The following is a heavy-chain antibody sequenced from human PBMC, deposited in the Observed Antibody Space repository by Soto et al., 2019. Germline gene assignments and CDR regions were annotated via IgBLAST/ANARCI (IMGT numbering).Heavy chain of an antibody. D-gene: IGHD6-6*01. CDR1: GYSFTSYW. V-gene: IGHV5-51*01. CDR2: IYPGDSDT. CDR3: ASSGVGSSSSRPNGMDV. J-gene: IGHJ6*02. Sequence: RGESLKISCKGSGYSFTSYWIGWVRQMPGKGLEWMGIIYPGDSDTRYSPSFQGQVTISADKSISTAYLQWSSLKASDTAMYYCASSGVGSSSSRPNGMDVWGQGTTVTVSS.